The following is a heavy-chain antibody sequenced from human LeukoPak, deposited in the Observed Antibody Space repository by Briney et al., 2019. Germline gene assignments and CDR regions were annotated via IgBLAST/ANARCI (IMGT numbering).Heavy chain of an antibody. J-gene: IGHJ4*02. V-gene: IGHV4-39*01. CDR1: GGSISSGDYY. D-gene: IGHD4-17*01. CDR3: ARGPGDYGDYEGYYFDY. CDR2: IYYSGST. Sequence: PSQTLSLTCTVSGGSISSGDYYWGWIRQPPGKGLEWIGSIYYSGSTYYNPSLKSRVTISVDTSKNQFSLKLSSVTAADTAVYYCARGPGDYGDYEGYYFDYWGQGTLVTVSS.